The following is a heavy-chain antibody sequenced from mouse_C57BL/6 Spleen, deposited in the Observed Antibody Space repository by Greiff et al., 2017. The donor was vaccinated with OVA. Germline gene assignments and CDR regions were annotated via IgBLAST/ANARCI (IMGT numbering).Heavy chain of an antibody. CDR1: GYTFTSYW. J-gene: IGHJ4*01. D-gene: IGHD1-1*01. V-gene: IGHV1-59*01. CDR2: IDPSDSYT. CDR3: ARREFITTVLNAMDY. Sequence: VQLQQPGAELVRPGTSVKLSCKASGYTFTSYWMHWVKQRPGQGLEWIGVIDPSDSYTNYNQKFKGKATLTVNTSSSTAYMQLSSLTSEDSAVYYCARREFITTVLNAMDYWGQGTSVTVSS.